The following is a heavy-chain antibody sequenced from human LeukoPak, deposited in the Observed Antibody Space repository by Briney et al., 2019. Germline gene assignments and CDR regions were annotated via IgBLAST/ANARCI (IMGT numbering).Heavy chain of an antibody. CDR3: ARARIAAPLLDY. D-gene: IGHD6-13*01. Sequence: GGSLRLSCAASGFTFSNYEMNWVRQTPGKGLEWVSYISDHGKGRNYVDSVKGRFTISRDNAKNSLYLQMNSLRVEDTAVYFCARARIAAPLLDYWGQGTLVTVSS. CDR1: GFTFSNYE. J-gene: IGHJ4*02. CDR2: ISDHGKGR. V-gene: IGHV3-48*03.